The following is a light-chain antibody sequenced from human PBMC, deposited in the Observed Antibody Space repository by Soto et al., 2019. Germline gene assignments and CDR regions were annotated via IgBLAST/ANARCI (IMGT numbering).Light chain of an antibody. J-gene: IGLJ3*02. Sequence: QSALTQPASVSGSPGQSITISCTGTSSDVGGYNYVSWYQQHPGKAPKLMIYEVSNRPSGVSNRFSGSKYGNTASLTISGLQGEDEADYYCSSYTSRSTWVFGGGTKLTVL. CDR3: SSYTSRSTWV. V-gene: IGLV2-14*01. CDR2: EVS. CDR1: SSDVGGYNY.